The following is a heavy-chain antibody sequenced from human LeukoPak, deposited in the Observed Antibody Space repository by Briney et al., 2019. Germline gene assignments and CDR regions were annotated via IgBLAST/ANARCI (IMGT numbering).Heavy chain of an antibody. CDR1: GFGFSNFW. Sequence: GGSLRLSCAASGFGFSNFWMSWVRQAPGKGPEWVANIKEDGSLKNYVDSVEGRFTVSRDNAKKSLYLQMNSLRAEDTAVYYCARDYDSSGRAFDYWGQGTLVTVSS. CDR3: ARDYDSSGRAFDY. V-gene: IGHV3-7*01. J-gene: IGHJ4*02. D-gene: IGHD3-22*01. CDR2: IKEDGSLK.